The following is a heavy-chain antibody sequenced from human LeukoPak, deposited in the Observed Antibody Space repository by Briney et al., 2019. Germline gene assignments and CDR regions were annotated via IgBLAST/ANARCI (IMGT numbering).Heavy chain of an antibody. CDR2: TYYRSRWYN. V-gene: IGHV6-1*01. Sequence: SQTLSLTCGISGDSVSSNSVTWNWIRQSPARGLEWLGRTYYRSRWYNDYAVSVKNRVTVNPDTAKNQLSLQLNSVTPDDTAVYYCSRMAGAERFFDYWGQGTWSPSPQ. J-gene: IGHJ4*02. CDR1: GDSVSSNSVT. D-gene: IGHD1-1*01. CDR3: SRMAGAERFFDY.